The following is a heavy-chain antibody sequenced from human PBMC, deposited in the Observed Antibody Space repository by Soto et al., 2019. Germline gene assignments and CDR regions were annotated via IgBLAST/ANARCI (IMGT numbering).Heavy chain of an antibody. J-gene: IGHJ4*02. CDR1: GFSLSTSGVG. CDR3: AHRPSYCSGGSCYSGFDY. CDR2: IYWDDDK. Sequence: QITLKESGPTLVKPTQTLTLTCTFSGFSLSTSGVGVGWIRQPPGKALEWLALIYWDDDKRYSPSLKSRLTTTKDTSKNQVVLTMTNMDPVYTATYYCAHRPSYCSGGSCYSGFDYWGQGTLVTVSS. D-gene: IGHD2-15*01. V-gene: IGHV2-5*02.